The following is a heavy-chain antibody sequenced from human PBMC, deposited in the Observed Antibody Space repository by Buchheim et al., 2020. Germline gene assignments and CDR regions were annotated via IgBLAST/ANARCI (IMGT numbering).Heavy chain of an antibody. Sequence: EVQLVESGGGLVQPGGSLRLSCAASGFTFSSYWMSWVRQAPGKGLEWVANIKQDGSEKYYVDSVEGRFTISRDNAKNSLYLQMNSLRAEDTAVYYCARESRDGYNFESDDFDYWGQGTL. V-gene: IGHV3-7*01. J-gene: IGHJ4*02. D-gene: IGHD5-24*01. CDR2: IKQDGSEK. CDR1: GFTFSSYW. CDR3: ARESRDGYNFESDDFDY.